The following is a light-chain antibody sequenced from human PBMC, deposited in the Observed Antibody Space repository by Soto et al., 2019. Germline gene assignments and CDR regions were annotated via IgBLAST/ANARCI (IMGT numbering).Light chain of an antibody. CDR3: SSFTRGSTPCV. CDR1: SSDIGDYNY. V-gene: IGLV2-14*03. CDR2: EVT. J-gene: IGLJ1*01. Sequence: QSVLTQPASVSGSRGQSITISCTGTSSDIGDYNYVSWYKQYPGKAPKLIIFEVTNRPAGIANRFSASKSGNTASLTISGLPAEDADDYYCSSFTRGSTPCVFGSGTKLTVL.